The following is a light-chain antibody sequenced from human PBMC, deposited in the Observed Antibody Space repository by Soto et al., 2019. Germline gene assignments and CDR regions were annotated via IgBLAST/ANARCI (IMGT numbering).Light chain of an antibody. V-gene: IGKV3-15*01. CDR2: GAS. J-gene: IGKJ4*01. CDR1: QSVGTN. Sequence: EIVMTQSPATLSVSPGERATLSCRAGQSVGTNLAWYQQKPGQAPRLLIYGASTRATGIPARFSGSGSGTEFTLTVSSLQSEDFAVYYCQQRYNSLTFGGGTKVDIK. CDR3: QQRYNSLT.